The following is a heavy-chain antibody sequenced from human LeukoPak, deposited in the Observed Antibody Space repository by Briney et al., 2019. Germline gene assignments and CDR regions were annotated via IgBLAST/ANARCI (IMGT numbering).Heavy chain of an antibody. CDR2: FGTTDDK. CDR3: AIAVSGTRYFHH. J-gene: IGHJ1*01. V-gene: IGHV3-13*01. CDR1: GFTFSSYD. D-gene: IGHD6-19*01. Sequence: GGSLRLSCAASGFTFSSYDMHWVRRPAGRGLEWVSTFGTTDDKYYLNSVKGRFTISRENAQNSLYLQKISLRVADAAVYYCAIAVSGTRYFHHWGQGTLVTVSS.